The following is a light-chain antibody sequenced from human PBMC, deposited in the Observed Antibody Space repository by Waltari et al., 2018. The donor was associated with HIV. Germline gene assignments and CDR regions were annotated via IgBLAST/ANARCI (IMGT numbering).Light chain of an antibody. J-gene: IGKJ4*01. CDR1: QSVLYSSNNKNY. Sequence: DIVMTQSPDSLAVSLGERATINCKSSQSVLYSSNNKNYLAWYQQKPGQPPKLLIYWASTRESGVPDRFSGSGSGTDFTLTISSLQAEDVAVYYCQQYYGIPTFGAGTKVEIK. CDR2: WAS. CDR3: QQYYGIPT. V-gene: IGKV4-1*01.